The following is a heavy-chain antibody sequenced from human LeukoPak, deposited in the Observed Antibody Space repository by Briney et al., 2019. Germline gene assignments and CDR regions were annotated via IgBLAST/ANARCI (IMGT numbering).Heavy chain of an antibody. Sequence: GGSLRLSCAASGFIFSHYGMHWVRQAPGKGLGWVADIWYDGSNKYYADSVKGRFTISRDSSQNTLFLQMTNLRAEDTAVYYCARDQGTYPNWHFDLWGRGTQVTVSS. D-gene: IGHD3/OR15-3a*01. CDR2: IWYDGSNK. V-gene: IGHV3-33*01. CDR1: GFIFSHYG. CDR3: ARDQGTYPNWHFDL. J-gene: IGHJ2*01.